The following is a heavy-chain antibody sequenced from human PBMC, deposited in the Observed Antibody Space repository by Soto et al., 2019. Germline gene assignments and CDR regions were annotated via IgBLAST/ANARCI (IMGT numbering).Heavy chain of an antibody. J-gene: IGHJ4*02. CDR1: GFSFTTYG. V-gene: IGHV3-33*06. CDR3: VKDHCGGDCYSNPYFDY. Sequence: GESLRLSYAKFGFSFTTYGLHWVRQDPGQGLEWVAVIWYDGSKTYYADSVKGRFTISRDNSKNTLYLQMNSVRVEDTAMYYCVKDHCGGDCYSNPYFDYWGQGT. CDR2: IWYDGSKT. D-gene: IGHD2-21*02.